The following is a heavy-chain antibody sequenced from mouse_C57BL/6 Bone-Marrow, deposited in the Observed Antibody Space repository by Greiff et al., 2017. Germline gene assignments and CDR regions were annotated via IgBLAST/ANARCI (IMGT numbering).Heavy chain of an antibody. D-gene: IGHD1-1*01. J-gene: IGHJ3*01. CDR2: INPSSGYT. V-gene: IGHV1-4*01. Sequence: VQLQQSGAELARPGASVKLSCKASGYTFTSYTMHWVKPRPGQGLEWIGYINPSSGYTKYNQKFKDKATLTADKSSSTAYMQLSSLTSEDSAVYYCAGRDYYGSSPFAYWGQGTLVTVSA. CDR3: AGRDYYGSSPFAY. CDR1: GYTFTSYT.